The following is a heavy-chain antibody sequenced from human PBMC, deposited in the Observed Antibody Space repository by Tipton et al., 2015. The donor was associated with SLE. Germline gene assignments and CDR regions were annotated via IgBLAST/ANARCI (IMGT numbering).Heavy chain of an antibody. J-gene: IGHJ3*02. CDR3: ARKRNGMGI. Sequence: TLSLTCTVSGGSISSGSYYWSWIRQPAGKGLEWIGRIYTSGSTNYNPSLKSRVTISVDTSKNQFSLKLSSVTAADTAVYYCARKRNGMGIWGQGTMVTVSS. D-gene: IGHD5-24*01. V-gene: IGHV4-61*02. CDR2: IYTSGST. CDR1: GGSISSGSYY.